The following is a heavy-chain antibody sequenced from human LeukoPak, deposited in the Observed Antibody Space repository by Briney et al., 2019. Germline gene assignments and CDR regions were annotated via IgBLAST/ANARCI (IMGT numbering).Heavy chain of an antibody. Sequence: GGSLRLSCAASGFTVSSNYMSWVRQAPGKGLEWVSVIYSGGSTYYADSVKGRFTISRDNSKNTLYLQMNSLRAEDTAVYYCARANWNYVQYYYMDVWGKGTSVTVSS. CDR2: IYSGGST. D-gene: IGHD1-7*01. CDR3: ARANWNYVQYYYMDV. CDR1: GFTVSSNY. V-gene: IGHV3-53*01. J-gene: IGHJ6*03.